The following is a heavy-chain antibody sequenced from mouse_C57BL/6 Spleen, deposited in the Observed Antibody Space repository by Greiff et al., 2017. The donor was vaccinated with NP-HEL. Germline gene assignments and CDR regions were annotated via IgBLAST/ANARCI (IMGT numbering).Heavy chain of an antibody. CDR2: INPKNGGT. CDR1: GYTFTDYY. D-gene: IGHD1-1*01. Sequence: EVQLQQSGPELVKPGASVKISCKASGYTFTDYYMNWVKQSHGKSLEWIGDINPKNGGTSYNQKFKGKATLTVDKSSRTGYMELLSLTSEDSAVYYCARRSLYGSSYGYFDVWGTGTTVTVSS. J-gene: IGHJ1*03. V-gene: IGHV1-26*01. CDR3: ARRSLYGSSYGYFDV.